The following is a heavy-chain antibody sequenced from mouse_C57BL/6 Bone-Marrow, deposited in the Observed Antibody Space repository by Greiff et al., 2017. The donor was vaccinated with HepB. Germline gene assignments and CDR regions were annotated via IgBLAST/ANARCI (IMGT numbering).Heavy chain of an antibody. CDR2: ISSGGSYT. D-gene: IGHD1-1*01. J-gene: IGHJ2*01. CDR3: ARHDYYGSSLDY. CDR1: GFTFSSYG. V-gene: IGHV5-6*01. Sequence: EVQRVESGGDLVKPGGSLKLSCAASGFTFSSYGMSWVRQTPDKRLEWVATISSGGSYTYYPDSVKGRFTISRDNAENTLYLQMSSLKSEDTAMYYCARHDYYGSSLDYWGQGTTLTVSS.